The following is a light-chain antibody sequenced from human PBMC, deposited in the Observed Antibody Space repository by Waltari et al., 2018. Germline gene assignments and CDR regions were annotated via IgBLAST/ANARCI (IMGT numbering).Light chain of an antibody. V-gene: IGLV2-23*01. CDR2: EGK. CDR1: RGGDNL. J-gene: IGLJ2*01. Sequence: QPALTQPASVSGSPGQSITVSCTGTRGGDNLVSWSQHPPDKGPKLIIYEGKTRPSGVSNRFSGSQSGNTASLTISGLQPEDEAHYYCCSYSGSNTWIFGGGTQLTVL. CDR3: CSYSGSNTWI.